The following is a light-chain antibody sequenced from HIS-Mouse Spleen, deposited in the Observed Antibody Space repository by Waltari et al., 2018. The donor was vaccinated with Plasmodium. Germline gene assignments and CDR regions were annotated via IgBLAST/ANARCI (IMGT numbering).Light chain of an antibody. V-gene: IGKV1-13*02. CDR3: QQCNSYPLT. J-gene: IGKJ4*01. CDR1: QGISSA. Sequence: AIQLTQSPSSLSASVGDRVTITCRASQGISSAFAWYQQKPGKAPKLLIYDASSLESGVPSRFSGSGYGTDFTLTISSLQPEDFATYYCQQCNSYPLTFGGGTKVEIK. CDR2: DAS.